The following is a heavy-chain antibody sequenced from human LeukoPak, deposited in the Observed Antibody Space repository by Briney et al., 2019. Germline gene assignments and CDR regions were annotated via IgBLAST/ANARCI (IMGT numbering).Heavy chain of an antibody. CDR3: ASGAVAGTAPYYYYYYMDV. D-gene: IGHD6-19*01. CDR1: GGTFSSYA. V-gene: IGHV1-69*06. Sequence: ASVKVSCKASGGTFSSYAISWVRQAPGQGLEWMGGIIPIFGTANYAQKFQGRVTITADKSTSTAYMELSSLRSEDTAVYYCASGAVAGTAPYYYYYYMDVWGKGTTVTVSS. J-gene: IGHJ6*03. CDR2: IIPIFGTA.